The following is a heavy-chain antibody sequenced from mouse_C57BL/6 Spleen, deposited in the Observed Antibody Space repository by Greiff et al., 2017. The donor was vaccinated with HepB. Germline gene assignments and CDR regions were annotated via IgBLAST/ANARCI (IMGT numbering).Heavy chain of an antibody. CDR2: IRNKANGYTT. CDR3: ARYTFYGSSYDFDY. V-gene: IGHV7-3*01. CDR1: GFTFTDYY. J-gene: IGHJ2*01. D-gene: IGHD1-1*01. Sequence: EVMLVESGGGLVQPGGSLSLSCAASGFTFTDYYMSWVRQPPGKALEWLGFIRNKANGYTTEYSASVKGRFTISRDKSQSILYLQMSALRAEDSATYYCARYTFYGSSYDFDYWGQGTTLTVSS.